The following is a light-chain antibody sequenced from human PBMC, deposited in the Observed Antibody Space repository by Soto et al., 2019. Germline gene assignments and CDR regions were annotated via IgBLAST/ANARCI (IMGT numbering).Light chain of an antibody. V-gene: IGKV3-20*01. CDR2: GAS. CDR3: HQYGASPWT. CDR1: QSVSSSY. J-gene: IGKJ1*01. Sequence: VLAQSPATLFLSPGERATLSCRASQSVSSSYLAWYQQKPGQAPRLLIYGASTRATGTPDRFSASGSATEFTLNINRLEPEDFAVYYCHQYGASPWTFGQGTKVDIK.